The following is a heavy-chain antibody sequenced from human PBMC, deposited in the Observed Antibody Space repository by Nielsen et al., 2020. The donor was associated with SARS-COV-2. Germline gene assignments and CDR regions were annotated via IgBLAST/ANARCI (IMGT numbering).Heavy chain of an antibody. CDR3: ASSTRGRLTYYYGMDV. CDR1: GFTFSSYG. V-gene: IGHV3-33*08. D-gene: IGHD1-1*01. J-gene: IGHJ6*02. CDR2: IWYDGSNK. Sequence: GESLKISCAASGFTFSSYGMHWVRQAPGKGLEWVAVIWYDGSNKYYADSVKGRFTISRDNSKNTLYLQMNSLRAEDTAVYYCASSTRGRLTYYYGMDVWGQGTTVTVSS.